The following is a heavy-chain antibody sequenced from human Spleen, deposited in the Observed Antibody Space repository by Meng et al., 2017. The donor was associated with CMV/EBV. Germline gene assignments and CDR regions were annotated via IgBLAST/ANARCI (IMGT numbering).Heavy chain of an antibody. Sequence: GSLRLSCTVSGGSISSSSYYWGWIRRPPGKGLEWIGSIYYSGSTYYNPSLKSRVTISVDTSKNQFSLKLSSVTAADTAVYYCARVEQERGGQFNDGFDIWGQGTMVTVSS. CDR2: IYYSGST. CDR3: ARVEQERGGQFNDGFDI. J-gene: IGHJ3*02. V-gene: IGHV4-39*07. D-gene: IGHD1/OR15-1a*01. CDR1: GGSISSSSYY.